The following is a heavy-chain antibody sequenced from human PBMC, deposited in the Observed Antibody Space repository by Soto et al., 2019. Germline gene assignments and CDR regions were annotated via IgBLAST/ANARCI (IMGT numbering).Heavy chain of an antibody. J-gene: IGHJ4*02. CDR2: LTGNGGTT. D-gene: IGHD2-2*01. CDR3: AQGGQYQQQYQFEF. Sequence: GWSLRLSCEASGFTFSNFGMSLVRQAPGKGLEWVSGLTGNGGTTYYADSVKGRFTISRDNSKNTLSLQMNSLRVDDTAVYYCAQGGQYQQQYQFEFWGKGTLVTVSS. V-gene: IGHV3-23*01. CDR1: GFTFSNFG.